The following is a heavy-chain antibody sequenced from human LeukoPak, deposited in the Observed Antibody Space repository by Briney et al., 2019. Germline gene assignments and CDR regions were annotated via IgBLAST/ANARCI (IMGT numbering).Heavy chain of an antibody. D-gene: IGHD6-25*01. CDR2: IYTSGST. CDR1: GGSISSGSYY. CDR3: VRLAALRGFYYYMDV. J-gene: IGHJ6*03. V-gene: IGHV4-61*02. Sequence: PSQTLSLTCTVSGGSISSGSYYWRWLRQPAGTGLEWIGRIYTSGSTYYSPSLESRVTISVDTSKNLFSLKLSSLSAADTATYYCVRLAALRGFYYYMDVWGKGTAVIVSS.